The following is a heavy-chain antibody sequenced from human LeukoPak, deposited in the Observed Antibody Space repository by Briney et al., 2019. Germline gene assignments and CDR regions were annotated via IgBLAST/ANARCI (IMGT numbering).Heavy chain of an antibody. V-gene: IGHV3-30*02. CDR2: IRYDGSNK. Sequence: GGSLRLSCTASGFTFSSYGMHWVRQAPGKGLEWVAFIRYDGSNKYYADSVKGRFTISRDNSKNTLYLQMNSLRAEDTAVYYCAKTKRAMVTSPLDYWGQGTLVTVSS. J-gene: IGHJ4*02. D-gene: IGHD5-18*01. CDR1: GFTFSSYG. CDR3: AKTKRAMVTSPLDY.